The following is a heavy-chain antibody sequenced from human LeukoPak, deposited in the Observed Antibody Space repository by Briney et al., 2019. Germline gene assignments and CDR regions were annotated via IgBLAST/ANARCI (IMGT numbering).Heavy chain of an antibody. CDR3: ARGRYMDV. J-gene: IGHJ6*03. Sequence: GASVKVSCKTSGYIFIDYKISWVRQAPGQGLEWMGWMSPKSGDTGYEQKFQGRITITRDSSISTVYMELSSLRSEDTALYYCARGRYMDVWGKGTTVTVSS. CDR2: MSPKSGDT. V-gene: IGHV1-8*02. CDR1: GYIFIDYK.